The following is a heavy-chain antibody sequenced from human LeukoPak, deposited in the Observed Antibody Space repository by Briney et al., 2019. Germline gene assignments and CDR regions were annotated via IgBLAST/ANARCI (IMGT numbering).Heavy chain of an antibody. CDR3: ATGGRSGVALEQ. J-gene: IGHJ4*02. CDR1: GFIASSNY. V-gene: IGHV3-53*01. Sequence: PGGSLRLSCVVSGFIASSNYMTWVRQAPGKGLDWISLIYSGGSTYYADSVMGRFTISRDNSKTTLFLQMNSLKAEDTAVYYCATGGRSGVALEQWGQRTLVTVSS. CDR2: IYSGGST. D-gene: IGHD1/OR15-1a*01.